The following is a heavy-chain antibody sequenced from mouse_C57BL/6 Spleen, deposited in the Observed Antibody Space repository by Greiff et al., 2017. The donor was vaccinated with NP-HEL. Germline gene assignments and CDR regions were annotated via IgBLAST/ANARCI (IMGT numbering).Heavy chain of an antibody. D-gene: IGHD1-2*01. V-gene: IGHV1-50*01. CDR2: IDPSDSYT. CDR3: ARAYYGLDY. J-gene: IGHJ2*01. CDR1: GYTFTGYW. Sequence: QVQLQQPGAELVKPGASVKLSCKASGYTFTGYWMQWVKQRPGQGLEWIGEIDPSDSYTNYNQKFKGKATLTVDTSSSTAYMQLSSLTSEDSAVYYCARAYYGLDYWGQGTTLTVSS.